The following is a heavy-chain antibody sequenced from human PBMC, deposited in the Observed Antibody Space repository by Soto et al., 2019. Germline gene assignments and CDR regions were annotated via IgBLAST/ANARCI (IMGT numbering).Heavy chain of an antibody. CDR2: IDRSGST. D-gene: IGHD1-1*01. J-gene: IGHJ6*02. CDR3: ARDSGGNSENYYGLDV. Sequence: QVQLQESGPGLVKPSQTLSLSCNVYGVSVSSGDYYWSWIRQHAGGGLEWIGYIDRSGSTYYKPSLRGRVIMSVDTSTNQIYLRLLSVTAADTAMYDCARDSGGNSENYYGLDVWGHWTTVTVSS. V-gene: IGHV4-31*03. CDR1: GVSVSSGDYY.